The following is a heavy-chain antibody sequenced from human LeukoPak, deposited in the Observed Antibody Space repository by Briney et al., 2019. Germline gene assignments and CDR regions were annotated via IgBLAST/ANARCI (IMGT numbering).Heavy chain of an antibody. CDR1: GYTFTSYG. CDR3: ARDRILYYYDSSGYYSY. Sequence: GASVKVCCKASGYTFTSYGISWVRQAPGQGLEWMGWISAYNGNTNYAQKLQGRVTMTTDTSTSTAYMELRSLRSDDTAVYYCARDRILYYYDSSGYYSYWGQGTLVTVSS. D-gene: IGHD3-22*01. CDR2: ISAYNGNT. V-gene: IGHV1-18*01. J-gene: IGHJ4*02.